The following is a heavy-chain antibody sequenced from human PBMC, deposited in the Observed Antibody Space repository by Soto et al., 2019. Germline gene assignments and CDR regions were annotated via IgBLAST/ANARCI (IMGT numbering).Heavy chain of an antibody. CDR2: ISGSGDRT. CDR1: GFSFNIYA. D-gene: IGHD3-16*02. V-gene: IGHV3-23*01. J-gene: IGHJ4*02. Sequence: PGGSLRLSCAASGFSFNIYAMSWVRQAPGKGLEWVSGISGSGDRTHYVDSVRGRFTISRDNVKNTLYLQMNSLRAEDTAVYYCAKASTYEYVWGSFRYYFDHWGQGVLVTVSS. CDR3: AKASTYEYVWGSFRYYFDH.